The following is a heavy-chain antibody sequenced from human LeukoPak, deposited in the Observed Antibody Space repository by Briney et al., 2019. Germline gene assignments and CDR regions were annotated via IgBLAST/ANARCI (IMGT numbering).Heavy chain of an antibody. J-gene: IGHJ4*02. CDR3: ARVFYDSSGSPDY. Sequence: SSETLSLTCTVSGGSISSSSYYWGWIRQPPGKGLEWIGSIYYSGSTYYNPSLKSRVTISVDTSKNQFSLKLSSVTAADTAVYYCARVFYDSSGSPDYWGQGTLVTVSS. V-gene: IGHV4-39*07. CDR1: GGSISSSSYY. D-gene: IGHD3-22*01. CDR2: IYYSGST.